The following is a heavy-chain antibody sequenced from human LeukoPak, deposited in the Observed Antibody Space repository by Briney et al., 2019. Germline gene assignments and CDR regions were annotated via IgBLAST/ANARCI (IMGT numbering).Heavy chain of an antibody. V-gene: IGHV4-34*01. CDR1: GGSFSGYY. CDR2: INHSGST. CDR3: ARGRYLYYY. Sequence: SETLSLTCAVYGGSFSGYYWSWIRQPPGKGLEWIGEINHSGSTNYNPSLKSRVTISVDTSKNQFSLKLSSVTAADTAVYYCARGRYLYYYWGQGTPVTVSS. D-gene: IGHD1-26*01. J-gene: IGHJ4*02.